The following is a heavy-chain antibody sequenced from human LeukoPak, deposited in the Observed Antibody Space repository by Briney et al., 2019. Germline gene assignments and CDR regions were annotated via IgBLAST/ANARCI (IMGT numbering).Heavy chain of an antibody. CDR3: ARRGDDTTTYYSYYYMDV. CDR2: IHYSGST. J-gene: IGHJ6*03. D-gene: IGHD2/OR15-2a*01. CDR1: GGSISSYY. Sequence: SETLSLTCTVSGGSISSYYWSWIRQPPGKGLEWIGYIHYSGSTNYNPSLKSRVTISVDTSKNQFSLKLSSVTAADTAVYYCARRGDDTTTYYSYYYMDVWGKGTTVTISS. V-gene: IGHV4-59*01.